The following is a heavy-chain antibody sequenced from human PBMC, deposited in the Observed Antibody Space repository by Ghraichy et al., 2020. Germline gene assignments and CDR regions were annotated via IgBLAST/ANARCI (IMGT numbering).Heavy chain of an antibody. J-gene: IGHJ5*02. D-gene: IGHD3-22*01. Sequence: SQTLSLTCTVSGGSISSYYWSWIRQPPGKGLEWIGYIYYSGSTNYNPSLKSRVTISVDTSKNQFSLKLSSVTTADTAVYYCARSYYDSSGQGWFDPWGQGTLVTV. CDR3: ARSYYDSSGQGWFDP. CDR2: IYYSGST. CDR1: GGSISSYY. V-gene: IGHV4-59*01.